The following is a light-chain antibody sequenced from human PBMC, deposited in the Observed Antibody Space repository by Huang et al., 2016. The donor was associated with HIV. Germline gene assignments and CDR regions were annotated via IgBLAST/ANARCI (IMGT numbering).Light chain of an antibody. Sequence: EIVLTQSPDTLSLSPGERATLPCRASPRLSSDSLAWYQQKPGQAPRLLIFGASSRATGTPDGFSGGGSGTAFTLTISRLEPEDFAVYFCQQYGTSPYTFGQGTKLEIK. J-gene: IGKJ2*01. CDR2: GAS. CDR1: PRLSSDS. V-gene: IGKV3-20*01. CDR3: QQYGTSPYT.